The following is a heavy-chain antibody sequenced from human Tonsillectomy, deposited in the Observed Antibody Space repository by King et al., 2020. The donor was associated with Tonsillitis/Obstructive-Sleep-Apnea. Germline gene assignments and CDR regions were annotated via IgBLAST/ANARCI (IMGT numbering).Heavy chain of an antibody. CDR1: GFTFSTYA. CDR3: AGGRLFRSIPTAGKGYYMDG. CDR2: ISSGSGYI. J-gene: IGHJ6*03. D-gene: IGHD6-13*01. V-gene: IGHV3-21*01. Sequence: VQLVESGGGLVKPGGSLSLSCAASGFTFSTYAINWVRQAPGKGLEWVSSISSGSGYIYYADSVKGRFTISRDNAKNSLYLQMNSLRAEDTAVYYCAGGRLFRSIPTAGKGYYMDGWGQGTPVTVSS.